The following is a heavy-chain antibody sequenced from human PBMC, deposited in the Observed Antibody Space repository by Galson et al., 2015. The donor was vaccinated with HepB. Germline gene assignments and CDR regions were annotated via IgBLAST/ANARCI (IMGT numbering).Heavy chain of an antibody. V-gene: IGHV3-33*08. CDR2: IRSGGSGK. D-gene: IGHD3-3*01. Sequence: SLRLSCAASGFTFSYYAMAWVRQAPGKGLEWMSFIRSGGSGKSYAESVKGRFTISRDDSRKTLYLQMESLRAEDTAVYYCVRDGSHYELHYWGQGTLVTVAS. CDR3: VRDGSHYELHY. CDR1: GFTFSYYA. J-gene: IGHJ4*02.